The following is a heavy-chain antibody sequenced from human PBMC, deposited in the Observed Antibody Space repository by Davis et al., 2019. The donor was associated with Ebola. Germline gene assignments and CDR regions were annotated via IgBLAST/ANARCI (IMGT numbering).Heavy chain of an antibody. D-gene: IGHD3-3*01. CDR2: IYYRGST. CDR1: GGSVSHYY. Sequence: MPGGSLRLSCTVSGGSVSHYYWSWIRQPPGKGLEWIGYIYYRGSTNYNPSLKSRVTISVDTSKNQFSLKLSSVTAADTAVYYCARLGRFLEWLLIDYWGQGTLVTVSS. J-gene: IGHJ4*02. CDR3: ARLGRFLEWLLIDY. V-gene: IGHV4-59*08.